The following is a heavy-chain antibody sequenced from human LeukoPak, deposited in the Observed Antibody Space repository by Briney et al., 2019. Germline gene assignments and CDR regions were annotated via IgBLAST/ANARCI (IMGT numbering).Heavy chain of an antibody. Sequence: GEPLKIPCQGPGYSFTSYWIGWVGQMPGKGLEWMGIIYPGDSDTRYSPSFQGQVTISADKSISTTYLQWSSLKASDTAMYYCSRHYHYDILTGYTNWFDPWGQGTLVTVSS. D-gene: IGHD3-9*01. CDR2: IYPGDSDT. CDR1: GYSFTSYW. V-gene: IGHV5-51*01. J-gene: IGHJ5*02. CDR3: SRHYHYDILTGYTNWFDP.